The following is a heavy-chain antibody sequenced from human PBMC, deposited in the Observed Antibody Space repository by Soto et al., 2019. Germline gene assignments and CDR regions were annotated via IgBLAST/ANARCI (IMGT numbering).Heavy chain of an antibody. CDR1: GGSFSGYY. V-gene: IGHV4-34*01. J-gene: IGHJ4*02. D-gene: IGHD4-17*01. CDR2: INHSGST. Sequence: SATLSLTCAVYGGSFSGYYWSWIRQPPGKGLELIGDINHSGSTNYYPSLQSRVTISVDTSKNQFSLKLSSVTAADTAVYYCARAHYGDYDYYFDYWGQGTLVTVSS. CDR3: ARAHYGDYDYYFDY.